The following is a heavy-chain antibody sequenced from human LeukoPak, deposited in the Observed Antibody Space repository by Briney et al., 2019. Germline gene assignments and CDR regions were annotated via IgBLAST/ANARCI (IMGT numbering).Heavy chain of an antibody. Sequence: SETLSLTCTVSGGSISSGSDYWSWIRQPAGKGLEWIGRIYTSGSTNYNPSLKSRVTISVDTSKNQFSLKLSSVTAANTAVYYCARDDNAAMAYPDAFDIWGQGKMVTVSS. D-gene: IGHD5-18*01. CDR1: GGSISSGSDY. J-gene: IGHJ3*02. CDR2: IYTSGST. V-gene: IGHV4-61*02. CDR3: ARDDNAAMAYPDAFDI.